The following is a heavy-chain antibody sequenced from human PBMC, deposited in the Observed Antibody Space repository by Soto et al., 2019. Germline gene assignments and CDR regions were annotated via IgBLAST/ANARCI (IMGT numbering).Heavy chain of an antibody. V-gene: IGHV4-39*01. CDR3: ASRALRMYYFDY. D-gene: IGHD4-17*01. CDR1: GGSISSSSYY. CDR2: IYYSGST. J-gene: IGHJ4*02. Sequence: SETLSLTCTVSGGSISSSSYYWGWIRQPPGKGLEWIGSIYYSGSTYCNPSLKSRVTISVDTSKNQFSLKLSSVTAADTAVYYCASRALRMYYFDYWGQGTLVTVSS.